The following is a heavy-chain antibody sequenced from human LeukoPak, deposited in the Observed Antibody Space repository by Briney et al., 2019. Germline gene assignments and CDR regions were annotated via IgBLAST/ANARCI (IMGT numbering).Heavy chain of an antibody. J-gene: IGHJ4*02. D-gene: IGHD6-19*01. CDR3: ARDTGSGSIHSDY. CDR1: GGSISSYY. V-gene: IGHV4-59*01. CDR2: IYYSGST. Sequence: PSETLSLTCTVSGGSISSYYWSWIRQPPGKGLEWIGYIYYSGSTNYNPSLKSRVTISVDTSKNQFSLKLSSVTAADTAVYYCARDTGSGSIHSDYWGQGTLVTVSS.